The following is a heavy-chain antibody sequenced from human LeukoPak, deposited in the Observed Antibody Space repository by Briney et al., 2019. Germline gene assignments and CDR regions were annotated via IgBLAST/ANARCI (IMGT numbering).Heavy chain of an antibody. D-gene: IGHD3-22*01. CDR2: ISSSSSTI. CDR3: ARQEGYYDSRPNYYYYYGMDV. CDR1: GFTFSSYS. V-gene: IGHV3-48*04. Sequence: PGGSLRLSCAASGFTFSSYSMNWVRQAPGKGLEWVSYISSSSSTIYYADSVKGRFTISRDNAKNSLYLQMNSLRAEDTAVYYCARQEGYYDSRPNYYYYYGMDVWGQGTTVTVSS. J-gene: IGHJ6*02.